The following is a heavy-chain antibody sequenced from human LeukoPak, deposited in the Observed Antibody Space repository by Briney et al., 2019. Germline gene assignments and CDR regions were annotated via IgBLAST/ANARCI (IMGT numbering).Heavy chain of an antibody. V-gene: IGHV4-59*12. CDR1: GGSISSYY. D-gene: IGHD6-25*01. J-gene: IGHJ4*02. Sequence: SETLSLTCTVSGGSISSYYWSWIRQPPGKGLEWIGYIYYSGSTNYNPSLKSRVTISVDTSKNQFSLRLTSVTVADTAVYYCARAPEAATIDYWGQGTRVTVSS. CDR2: IYYSGST. CDR3: ARAPEAATIDY.